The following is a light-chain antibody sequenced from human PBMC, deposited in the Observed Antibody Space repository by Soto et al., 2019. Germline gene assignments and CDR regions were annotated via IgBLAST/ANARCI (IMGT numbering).Light chain of an antibody. V-gene: IGKV3-15*01. J-gene: IGKJ1*01. CDR1: QSVSSN. Sequence: EIVMTQSLASLSVSPGERATLSCRASQSVSSNLAWYQQKPGQAPRLLIYGASTRATGIPARFSGSGSGTEFTLTISRLQSEDFAVYYCQQYNNWPRTFGQGTKVEIK. CDR3: QQYNNWPRT. CDR2: GAS.